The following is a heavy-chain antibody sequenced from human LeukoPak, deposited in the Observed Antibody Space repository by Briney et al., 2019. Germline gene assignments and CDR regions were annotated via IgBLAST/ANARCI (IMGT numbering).Heavy chain of an antibody. CDR3: ARDAHWGLGWFDP. J-gene: IGHJ5*02. Sequence: SQTLSLTCTVSGGPISIGDYYWSWIRQPPGKGLEWIGYIYYSGSTYYNPSLKSRVTISVDTSKNQFSLKLSSVTAADTAVYYCARDAHWGLGWFDPWGQGTLVSLSS. V-gene: IGHV4-30-4*08. CDR1: GGPISIGDYY. CDR2: IYYSGST. D-gene: IGHD7-27*01.